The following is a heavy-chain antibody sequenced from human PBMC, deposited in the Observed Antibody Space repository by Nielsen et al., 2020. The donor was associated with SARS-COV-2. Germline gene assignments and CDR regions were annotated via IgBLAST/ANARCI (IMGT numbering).Heavy chain of an antibody. V-gene: IGHV4-39*07. Sequence: SETLSLTCTVSGGSISSGGYYWSWTRQPPGKGLEWIGEINHSGSTNYNPSLKSRVTISVDTSKNQFSLKLSSVTAADTAVYYCARRYSSGWYVFFDYWGQGTLVTVSS. D-gene: IGHD6-19*01. CDR3: ARRYSSGWYVFFDY. CDR1: GGSISSGGYY. CDR2: INHSGST. J-gene: IGHJ4*02.